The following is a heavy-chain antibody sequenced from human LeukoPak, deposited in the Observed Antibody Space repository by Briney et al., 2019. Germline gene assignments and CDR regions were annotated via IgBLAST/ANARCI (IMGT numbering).Heavy chain of an antibody. Sequence: ASVKVSCKASGGTFSSYAISWVRQAPGQGLEWMGGIIPIFGTANYAQKFQGRVTITADESTSTAYMELSSLRSEDTAVYYCARLIVVVPAAIPRQXYXXXWGQXTLXT. CDR3: ARLIVVVPAAIPRQXYXXX. D-gene: IGHD2-2*01. J-gene: IGHJ4*02. CDR2: IIPIFGTA. CDR1: GGTFSSYA. V-gene: IGHV1-69*13.